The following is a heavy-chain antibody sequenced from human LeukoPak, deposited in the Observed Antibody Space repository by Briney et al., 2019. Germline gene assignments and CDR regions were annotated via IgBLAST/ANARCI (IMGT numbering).Heavy chain of an antibody. CDR3: ARMYGSGSYLALDY. Sequence: ASVKVSCKASGYTFTGYYMHWVRQAPGQGLEWMGRINPNSGGTNYAQKFQGRVTMTRDTSISTAYVELSRLRSDDTAVYYCARMYGSGSYLALDYWGQGTLVTVSS. V-gene: IGHV1-2*06. J-gene: IGHJ4*02. CDR1: GYTFTGYY. D-gene: IGHD3-10*01. CDR2: INPNSGGT.